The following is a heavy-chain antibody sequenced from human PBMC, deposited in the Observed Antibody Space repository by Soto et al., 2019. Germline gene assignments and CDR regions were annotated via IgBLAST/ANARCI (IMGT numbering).Heavy chain of an antibody. Sequence: EVQLLESGGGLVQPGGSLRLSCAASGFTFSSYAMSWVRQAPGKGLXXXSAISGSGGSTYYADSVKGRFTISRDNSKNTLYLQMNSLRAEDTAVYYCAKDLGYCSGGSCFYPTYYFDYWGQGTLVTVSS. CDR3: AKDLGYCSGGSCFYPTYYFDY. CDR2: ISGSGGST. CDR1: GFTFSSYA. V-gene: IGHV3-23*01. J-gene: IGHJ4*02. D-gene: IGHD2-15*01.